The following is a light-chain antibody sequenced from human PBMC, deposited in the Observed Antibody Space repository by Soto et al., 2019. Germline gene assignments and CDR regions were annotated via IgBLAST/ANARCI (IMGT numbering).Light chain of an antibody. Sequence: QSALTQPPSASGSPGQSVTISCTGTSSDVGGYNCVSWYQQHPGKAPKLMIYEVSERPSGVPDRFSGSKSGNTASLTVSGLQAEDEADYYCSSYAGSNIVVFGGGTKVTVL. CDR1: SSDVGGYNC. J-gene: IGLJ2*01. CDR2: EVS. V-gene: IGLV2-8*01. CDR3: SSYAGSNIVV.